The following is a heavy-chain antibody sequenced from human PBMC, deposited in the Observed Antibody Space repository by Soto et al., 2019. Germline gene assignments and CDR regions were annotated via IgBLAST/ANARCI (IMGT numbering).Heavy chain of an antibody. CDR1: GGSISSGGYS. J-gene: IGHJ4*02. CDR3: AKDPQTQLASRPDY. D-gene: IGHD6-6*01. Sequence: SETLSLTCAVSGGSISSGGYSWSWIRQPPGKGLEWIGYIYHSGSTYYNPSLKSRVTISVDRSKNQFSLKLSSVTAEDTAVYYCAKDPQTQLASRPDYWGQGTLVTVSS. V-gene: IGHV4-30-2*01. CDR2: IYHSGST.